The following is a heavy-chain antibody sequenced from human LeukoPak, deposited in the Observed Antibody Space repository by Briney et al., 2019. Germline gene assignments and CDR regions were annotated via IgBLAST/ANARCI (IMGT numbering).Heavy chain of an antibody. CDR3: TTVKRGWGYKPREYYYYYMDV. V-gene: IGHV3-15*01. CDR1: GFTFSNAW. Sequence: GGSLRLSCAASGFTFSNAWMSWVRQAPGKGLEWVGRIKSKTDGGTTDYAAPVKGRFTISRDDSKNTLYLQINSLKTEDTAVYYCTTVKRGWGYKPREYYYYYMDVWGKGTTVTVSS. J-gene: IGHJ6*03. D-gene: IGHD2-2*02. CDR2: IKSKTDGGTT.